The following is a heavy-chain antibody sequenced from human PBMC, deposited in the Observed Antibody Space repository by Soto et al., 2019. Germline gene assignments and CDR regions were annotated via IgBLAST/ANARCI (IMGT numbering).Heavy chain of an antibody. J-gene: IGHJ4*02. CDR1: GFTFSSYG. Sequence: GGSLRLSCAASGFTFSSYGMRWVRQAPGKGLEWVAVISYDGSNKYYADSVKGRFTISRDNSKNTLYLQMNSLRAEDTAVYYCANGHFDYWGQGTLVTVSS. CDR2: ISYDGSNK. CDR3: ANGHFDY. V-gene: IGHV3-30*18.